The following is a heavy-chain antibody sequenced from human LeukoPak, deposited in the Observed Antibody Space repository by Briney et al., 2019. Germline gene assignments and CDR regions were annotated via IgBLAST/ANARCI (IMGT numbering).Heavy chain of an antibody. V-gene: IGHV3-30-3*01. CDR3: ARAILMGIQLSPWDYGMDV. CDR2: ISYDGSNK. J-gene: IGHJ6*02. Sequence: PGGSLRLSCAASGFTFSSYAMHWVRQAPGKGLEWVAVISYDGSNKYYADSVKGRFTISRDNSKNTLYLQMNSLRAEDTAVYYCARAILMGIQLSPWDYGMDVWGQGTTVTVSS. D-gene: IGHD5-18*01. CDR1: GFTFSSYA.